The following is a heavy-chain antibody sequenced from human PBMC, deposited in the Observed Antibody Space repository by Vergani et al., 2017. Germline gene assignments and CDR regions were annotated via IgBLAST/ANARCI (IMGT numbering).Heavy chain of an antibody. CDR3: ARVGTSSNRDYFDD. Sequence: QVQLVQSGAEVKKPGASVKVSCKASGYTFTHYFMHWVRQAPGQGLEWMGCINPNSGGTNYAQKFQGRVTMTRDTSISTAYMELSNLRSDDTAVYYCARVGTSSNRDYFDDWGQGTLVTVSS. V-gene: IGHV1-2*02. CDR2: INPNSGGT. J-gene: IGHJ4*02. CDR1: GYTFTHYF. D-gene: IGHD2-2*01.